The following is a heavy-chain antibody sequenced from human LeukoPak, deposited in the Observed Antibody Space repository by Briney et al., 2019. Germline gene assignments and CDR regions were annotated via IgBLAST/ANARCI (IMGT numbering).Heavy chain of an antibody. CDR3: ARVGYYYDSSGYYVFDY. J-gene: IGHJ4*02. D-gene: IGHD3-22*01. CDR1: GFTVSSNY. Sequence: GGSLRLSCGASGFTVSSNYMSWVRQAPGKGLEWVSVIYSGGSTYYADSVKGRFTISRDNAKNSLYLQMNSLRAEDTAVYYCARVGYYYDSSGYYVFDYWGQGTLVTVSS. CDR2: IYSGGST. V-gene: IGHV3-66*01.